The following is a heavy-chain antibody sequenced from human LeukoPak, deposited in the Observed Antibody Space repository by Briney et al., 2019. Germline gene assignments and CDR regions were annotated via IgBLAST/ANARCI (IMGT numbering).Heavy chain of an antibody. J-gene: IGHJ5*02. CDR1: GGSISSYY. CDR3: AREPRITMVRGASWFDP. D-gene: IGHD3-10*01. CDR2: IYYSGST. V-gene: IGHV4-59*01. Sequence: SETLSLTCTVSGGSISSYYWSWIRQPPGKGLEWIGYIYYSGSTNCNPSLKSRVTISVDTSKNQFSLKLSSVTAADTAVYYCAREPRITMVRGASWFDPWGQGTLVTVSS.